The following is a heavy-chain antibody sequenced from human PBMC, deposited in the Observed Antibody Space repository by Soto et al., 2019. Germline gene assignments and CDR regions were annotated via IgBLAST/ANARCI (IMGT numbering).Heavy chain of an antibody. CDR1: GYTFTSYA. J-gene: IGHJ4*02. CDR2: INAGNGNT. Sequence: QVQLVQSGAEVKKPGASVKVSCKASGYTFTSYAMHWVRQAHGQRLEWMGWINAGNGNTKYSQKFQGRVTITRDTSASTAYMELSSLRFEDTAVYYCARDKDATIDYWGQGTLVTVSS. V-gene: IGHV1-3*01. D-gene: IGHD2-15*01. CDR3: ARDKDATIDY.